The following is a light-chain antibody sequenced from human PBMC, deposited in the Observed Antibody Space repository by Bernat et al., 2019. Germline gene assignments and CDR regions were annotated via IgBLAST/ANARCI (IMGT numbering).Light chain of an antibody. Sequence: SYELTQPPSVSVSPGQTARITCSGDALPKQYAYWYQQKPDQAPVLVIYKDSERPSEIPERFSGSSSGTTVTLTISGVQAEDEDDYYCQSADSSGTYVFGTGTKVTVL. CDR3: QSADSSGTYV. J-gene: IGLJ1*01. CDR1: ALPKQY. CDR2: KDS. V-gene: IGLV3-25*03.